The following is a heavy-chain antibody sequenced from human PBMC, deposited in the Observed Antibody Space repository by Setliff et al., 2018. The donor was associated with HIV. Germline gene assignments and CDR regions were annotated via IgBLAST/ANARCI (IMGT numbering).Heavy chain of an antibody. CDR1: GGSITTAPYN. CDR2: LFSRGTT. V-gene: IGHV4-39*02. CDR3: ARRLVTTVVTLAFDM. Sequence: PSETLSLTCTVSGGSITTAPYNWGWIRQSPGKGLEWVGSLFSRGTTYYHPSLKSRVTISLDTSQNHFSLKLSSVTAADTAVYYCARRLVTTVVTLAFDMWGQGTMVTVSS. D-gene: IGHD4-17*01. J-gene: IGHJ3*02.